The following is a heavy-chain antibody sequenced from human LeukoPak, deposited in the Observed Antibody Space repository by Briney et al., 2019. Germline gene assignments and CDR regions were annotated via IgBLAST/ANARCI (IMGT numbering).Heavy chain of an antibody. J-gene: IGHJ3*02. Sequence: ASVKVSCKASGYTFTSYDINWVRQATGQGLEWMGWMNPNSGNTGYAQKFQGRVTMTRNASISTAYMELSSLGSEDTAVYYCARRPIAARSGWSFDISGQGTMVTVSS. CDR2: MNPNSGNT. V-gene: IGHV1-8*01. D-gene: IGHD6-6*01. CDR3: ARRPIAARSGWSFDI. CDR1: GYTFTSYD.